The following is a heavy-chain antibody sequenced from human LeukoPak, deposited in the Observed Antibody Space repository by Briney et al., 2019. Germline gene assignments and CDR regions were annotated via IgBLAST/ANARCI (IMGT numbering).Heavy chain of an antibody. Sequence: GGSLRLSCAASGFTFSNSWMNWVRQAPGKGLEWVGRIKSKTDGGTTDYAAPVKGRFTISRDDSKNTLYLQMNGLKTEDTAVYACTTDSHYDSVWGSYRTLFYWGQGTLVTVSS. D-gene: IGHD3-16*02. CDR3: TTDSHYDSVWGSYRTLFY. CDR2: IKSKTDGGTT. J-gene: IGHJ4*02. CDR1: GFTFSNSW. V-gene: IGHV3-15*01.